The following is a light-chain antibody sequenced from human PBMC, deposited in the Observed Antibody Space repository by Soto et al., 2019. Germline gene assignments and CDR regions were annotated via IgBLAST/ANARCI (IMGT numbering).Light chain of an antibody. CDR2: SAS. CDR1: RGIGNA. CDR3: QKYDSAPS. V-gene: IGKV1-27*01. Sequence: DIQMTQSPSSLSASVGDRVTITCLPSRGIGNALAWYQQKPGTVPKLLIHSASTLQSGVPSRFSGSGSGTDFTITISSLQPEDVASYYCQKYDSAPSFGRGTKVEIK. J-gene: IGKJ1*01.